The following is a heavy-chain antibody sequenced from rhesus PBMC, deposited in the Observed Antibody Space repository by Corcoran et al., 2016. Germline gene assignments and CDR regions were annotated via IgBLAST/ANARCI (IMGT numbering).Heavy chain of an antibody. CDR1: GFTFSDYY. CDR3: TRGYGDN. J-gene: IGHJ4*01. CDR2: IRNKANGGTV. D-gene: IGHD1-1*01. Sequence: EVRLVESGGGLVQPGGSLRLSCATSGFTFSDYYISWVRQAPGKGPEWLGFIRNKANGGTVEHAASVKGRFIISGDDSRGIASLQMNSLKTEDSAVYYCTRGYGDNWGQGVLVSVSS. V-gene: IGHV3-116*02.